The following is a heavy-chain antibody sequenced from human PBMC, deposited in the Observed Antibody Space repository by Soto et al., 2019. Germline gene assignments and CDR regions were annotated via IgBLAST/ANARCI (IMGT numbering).Heavy chain of an antibody. V-gene: IGHV4-31*03. CDR3: AREGGSYDSGGYLIRGAFDI. CDR2: IYFRGNT. D-gene: IGHD3-22*01. Sequence: SLTCSVSGDSISRSDYYWTWIRQHPEKGLEWIGNIYFRGNTYYSPSLESRLTISVDTSKNQFSLKLTSVTAADTAVYYCAREGGSYDSGGYLIRGAFDIWGQGTMVTVSS. CDR1: GDSISRSDYY. J-gene: IGHJ3*02.